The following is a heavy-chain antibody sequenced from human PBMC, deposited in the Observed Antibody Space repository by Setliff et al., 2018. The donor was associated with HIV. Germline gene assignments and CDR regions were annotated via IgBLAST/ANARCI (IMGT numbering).Heavy chain of an antibody. Sequence: GESLKISCAASGFTFSSYSMNWVRQAPGKGLEWVSSISSSSSYIYYADSVKGRFTISRDNAKNSLYLQMNSLRAEDMAVYYCARVEPGGSQAFDIWGQGTMFTVSS. CDR3: ARVEPGGSQAFDI. CDR2: ISSSSSYI. D-gene: IGHD3-10*01. CDR1: GFTFSSYS. J-gene: IGHJ3*02. V-gene: IGHV3-21*01.